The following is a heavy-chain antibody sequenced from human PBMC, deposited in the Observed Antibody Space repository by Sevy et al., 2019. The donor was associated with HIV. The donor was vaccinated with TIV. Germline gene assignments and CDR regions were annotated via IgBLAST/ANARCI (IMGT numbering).Heavy chain of an antibody. D-gene: IGHD3-10*01. CDR3: AREGGGGSGRYAFDI. Sequence: GGSLRLSCAASGFTFSSYTMHWVRQAPGKGLEWVALISYDGTNKYYADSVKGRFTISRDNSKNTLYLQMNGLRAEDAVVYYFAREGGGGSGRYAFDIWGQGTMVTVSS. J-gene: IGHJ3*02. CDR2: ISYDGTNK. CDR1: GFTFSSYT. V-gene: IGHV3-30-3*01.